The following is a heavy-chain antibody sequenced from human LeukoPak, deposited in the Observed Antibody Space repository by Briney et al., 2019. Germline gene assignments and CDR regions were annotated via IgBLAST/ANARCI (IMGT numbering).Heavy chain of an antibody. V-gene: IGHV3-7*01. CDR1: GFIIGSYW. Sequence: PGGSLRLSCVASGFIIGSYWMSWVRQAPRKGLEWVANMRQDGSEKYYVDSVKGRLTISRDNAKNSLYLQMNNLTAADTAIYYCARAGYYGADAFDLWGQGTRVTVSS. CDR2: MRQDGSEK. J-gene: IGHJ3*01. D-gene: IGHD2/OR15-2a*01. CDR3: ARAGYYGADAFDL.